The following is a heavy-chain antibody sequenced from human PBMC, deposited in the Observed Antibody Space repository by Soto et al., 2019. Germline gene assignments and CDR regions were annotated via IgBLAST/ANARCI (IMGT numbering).Heavy chain of an antibody. CDR1: GFTFSNYG. J-gene: IGHJ4*02. V-gene: IGHV3-33*01. Sequence: PGGSLRLSCVASGFTFSNYGMHWVRQAPGKGLEWVAVIWYDGSKKYYVDSVKGRFTISRDYSKNTVYLQMNSLRAEDTAVYYCARERYDWNSVLDYWGQGTLVTVSS. D-gene: IGHD1-7*01. CDR3: ARERYDWNSVLDY. CDR2: IWYDGSKK.